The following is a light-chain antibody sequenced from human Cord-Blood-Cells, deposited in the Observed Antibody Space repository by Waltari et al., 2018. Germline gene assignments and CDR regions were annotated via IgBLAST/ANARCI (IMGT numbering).Light chain of an antibody. CDR2: EDS. V-gene: IGLV2-8*01. CDR3: STYAGSNNFVV. Sequence: SALTLPPSAPGSPGQSLTIPSTATSSSVGVYHGVTWYQQHPGKAPKLMIYEDSKRPSGVPERFSCAKPGNMACLTVSGRQAEDEAEYYCSTYAGSNNFVVFGGGTRITGL. CDR1: SSSVGVYHG. J-gene: IGLJ2*01.